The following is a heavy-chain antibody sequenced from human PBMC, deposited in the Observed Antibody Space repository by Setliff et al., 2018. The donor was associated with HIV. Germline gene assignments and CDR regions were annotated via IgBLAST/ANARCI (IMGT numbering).Heavy chain of an antibody. CDR2: ISPNNGDT. D-gene: IGHD5-12*01. V-gene: IGHV1-2*02. CDR1: GYTFIDYF. J-gene: IGHJ5*02. Sequence: ASVKVSCKASGYTFIDYFMHWVRQAPGQGLEWKVWISPNNGDTNIPQRFRGRVTMTTDTSTNTAHMELIRPRFDDTAVYYCARAHFLVAMTRNWFDPWGQGTLVTVSS. CDR3: ARAHFLVAMTRNWFDP.